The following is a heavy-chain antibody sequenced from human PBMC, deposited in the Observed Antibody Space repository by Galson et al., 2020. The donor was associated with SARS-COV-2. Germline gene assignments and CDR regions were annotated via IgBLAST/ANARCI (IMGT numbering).Heavy chain of an antibody. J-gene: IGHJ5*02. V-gene: IGHV3-30*01. CDR2: ISYDGSNK. D-gene: IGHD3-10*01. CDR3: ARPGSGSYYNWFDP. Sequence: SCAASGFTFSSYAMHWVRQAPGKGLEWVAVISYDGSNKYYADSVKGRFTISRDNSKNTLYLQMNSLRAEGTAVYYCARPGSGSYYNWFDPWGQGTLVTVSS. CDR1: GFTFSSYA.